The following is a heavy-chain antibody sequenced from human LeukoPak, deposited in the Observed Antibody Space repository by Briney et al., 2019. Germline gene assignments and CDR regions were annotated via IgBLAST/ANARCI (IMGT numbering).Heavy chain of an antibody. J-gene: IGHJ4*02. Sequence: PGGSLRLSCSASGFTFSDYWMTWVRQAPGKGLEWVANINQDGGEAYYVDSVKGRFTVSRDNAKNSLYLQLNNLRVDDTAVYYCAKDRYMGGLWGQGALVIVSS. CDR2: INQDGGEA. V-gene: IGHV3-7*01. CDR3: AKDRYMGGL. CDR1: GFTFSDYW. D-gene: IGHD3-16*02.